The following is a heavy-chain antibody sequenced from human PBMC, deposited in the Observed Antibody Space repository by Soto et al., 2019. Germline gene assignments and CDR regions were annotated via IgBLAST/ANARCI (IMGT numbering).Heavy chain of an antibody. V-gene: IGHV3-30-3*01. CDR2: ISYDGSNK. CDR3: ARDGYSGYDQPPYYYYGMDV. D-gene: IGHD5-12*01. J-gene: IGHJ6*02. CDR1: GFTFSSYA. Sequence: QVQLVESGGGVVQPGRSLRLSCAASGFTFSSYAMHWVRQAPGKGLEWVAVISYDGSNKYCADSVKGRFTISRDNSKNTLYLQMNSLRAEDTAVYYCARDGYSGYDQPPYYYYGMDVWGQGTTVTVSS.